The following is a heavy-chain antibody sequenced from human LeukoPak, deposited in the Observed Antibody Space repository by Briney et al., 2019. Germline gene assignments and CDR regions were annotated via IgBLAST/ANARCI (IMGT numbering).Heavy chain of an antibody. CDR3: ARGSSVYD. CDR1: GGSFSGYY. Sequence: SETLSLTCAVYGGSFSGYYWSWIRQPPGKGLEWIGEINHSGSTNYNPSLKSRVTISVDTSKNQFSLKLSSVTAADTAVYYCARGSSVYDWGQGTLVTVSS. D-gene: IGHD5/OR15-5a*01. J-gene: IGHJ4*02. V-gene: IGHV4-34*01. CDR2: INHSGST.